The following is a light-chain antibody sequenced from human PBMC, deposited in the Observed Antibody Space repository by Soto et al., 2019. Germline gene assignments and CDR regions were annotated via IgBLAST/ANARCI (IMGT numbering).Light chain of an antibody. Sequence: EIVLTQSPGNLSLSPGERATLSCRASQSVSSSYLAWYQQKPGQAPRLLIYGASSRATGIPDRFSGSGSGTDFTLTINRLEPEDFAVYYCQQYGSSPLFSFGPGTKVDIK. J-gene: IGKJ3*01. CDR1: QSVSSSY. CDR2: GAS. V-gene: IGKV3-20*01. CDR3: QQYGSSPLFS.